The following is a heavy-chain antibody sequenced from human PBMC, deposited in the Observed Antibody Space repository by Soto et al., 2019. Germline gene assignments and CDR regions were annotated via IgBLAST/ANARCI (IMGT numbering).Heavy chain of an antibody. Sequence: SETLSLTCTVSGGSISSSSYYWGWIRQPPGKGLEWIGSIYYSGSTYYNPSLKSRVTISMDTSENQFSLKLTSVTAADTAVYYCALKFGGLHAWGRGTTVTVSS. V-gene: IGHV4-39*07. J-gene: IGHJ6*02. CDR1: GGSISSSSYY. CDR2: IYYSGST. CDR3: ALKFGGLHA. D-gene: IGHD3-16*01.